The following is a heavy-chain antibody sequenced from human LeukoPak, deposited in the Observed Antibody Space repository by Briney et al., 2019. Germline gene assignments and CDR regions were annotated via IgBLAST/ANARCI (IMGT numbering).Heavy chain of an antibody. CDR1: GFTFSSYA. CDR2: IRGSDGGT. V-gene: IGHV3-23*01. Sequence: GGSLRLSCAASGFTFSSYAMSWVRQAPGKGLEWVSAIRGSDGGTYYADSVKGRFTISRDNSKNMLSLQMNTLRAEDTAIYYCAKGYTFGPNWFDPWGQGTLVTVSS. D-gene: IGHD5-18*01. CDR3: AKGYTFGPNWFDP. J-gene: IGHJ5*02.